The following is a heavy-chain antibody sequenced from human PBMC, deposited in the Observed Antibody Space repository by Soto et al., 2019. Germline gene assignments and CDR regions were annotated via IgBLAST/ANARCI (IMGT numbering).Heavy chain of an antibody. D-gene: IGHD3-9*01. Sequence: EVQLVESGGGLVKPGGSLRLSCAASGLTFSSYSMNWVRQAPGKGLEWVSSISSGDSYIYYADSVRGRFTISRDNAENSLYLQRNSLRVEDTAVYYCVATAEGTGFMRDWGQGALFTVSS. CDR2: ISSGDSYI. CDR1: GLTFSSYS. CDR3: VATAEGTGFMRD. V-gene: IGHV3-21*01. J-gene: IGHJ4*02.